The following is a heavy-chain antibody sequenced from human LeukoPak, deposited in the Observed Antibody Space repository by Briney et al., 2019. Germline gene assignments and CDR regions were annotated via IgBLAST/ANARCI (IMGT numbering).Heavy chain of an antibody. D-gene: IGHD6-13*01. J-gene: IGHJ3*02. V-gene: IGHV1-2*02. CDR2: INPNSGGT. CDR1: GGTFSSYA. CDR3: ARGGDSSSWYPDAFDI. Sequence: RASVKVSCKASGGTFSSYAISWVRQAPGQGLEWMGWINPNSGGTNYAQKFQGRVTMTRDTSISTAYMELSRLRSDDTAVYYCARGGDSSSWYPDAFDIWGQGTMVTVSS.